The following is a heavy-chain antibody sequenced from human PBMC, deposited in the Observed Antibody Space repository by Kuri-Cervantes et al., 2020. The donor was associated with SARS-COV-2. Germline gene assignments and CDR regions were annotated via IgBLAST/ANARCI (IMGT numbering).Heavy chain of an antibody. V-gene: IGHV3-48*01. CDR3: ARDQEADFWSGYYRQTGYYYYGMDV. D-gene: IGHD3-3*01. Sequence: GGSLRLSCAASGFTFSSYSMNWVRQAPGKGLEWVSYISSSSSTIYYADSVKGRFTISRDNAKNSQYLQMNSLRAEDTAVYYCARDQEADFWSGYYRQTGYYYYGMDVWGQGTTVTVSS. CDR2: ISSSSSTI. CDR1: GFTFSSYS. J-gene: IGHJ6*02.